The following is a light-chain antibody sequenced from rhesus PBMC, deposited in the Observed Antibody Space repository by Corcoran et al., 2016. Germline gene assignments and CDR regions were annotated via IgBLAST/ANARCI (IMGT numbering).Light chain of an antibody. J-gene: IGKJ1*01. CDR3: QHYYSTPRT. V-gene: IGKV1S17*01. Sequence: DIQMTQSPSSLSASVGDRVTITCRASQGITNDLAWYQQKQGETPKLLIYVASSLKSGIPSRFSGIGAGTDFTLTISSMQSEDCATYYCQHYYSTPRTFGQWTKVEIK. CDR1: QGITND. CDR2: VAS.